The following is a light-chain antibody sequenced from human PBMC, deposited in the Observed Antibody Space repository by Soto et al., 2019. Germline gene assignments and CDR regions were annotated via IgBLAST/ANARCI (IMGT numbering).Light chain of an antibody. CDR3: TSFTTSSTYV. CDR1: SSDIGSYNR. Sequence: QSALTQPASVSGSPGQSITISCTGTSSDIGSYNRVSWYQQPPGTAPKLIIYEVNNRPSGVPDRFSGSKSGNTASLPISGLQAEDEADYYCTSFTTSSTYVFGTGTKVTVL. V-gene: IGLV2-18*02. J-gene: IGLJ1*01. CDR2: EVN.